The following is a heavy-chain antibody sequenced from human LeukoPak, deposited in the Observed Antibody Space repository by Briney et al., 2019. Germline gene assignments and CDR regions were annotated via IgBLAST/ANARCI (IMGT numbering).Heavy chain of an antibody. J-gene: IGHJ6*03. Sequence: SETLSLTCAVYGGSFSGYYWSWIRQPPGKGLEWIGYIYYSGSTNFNPSLKSRVTISVDTSKNQFSLKMSSVTAADTAVYFCARGGPPGYYYDYYMDVWGKGTTVTISS. CDR1: GGSFSGYY. CDR2: IYYSGST. CDR3: ARGGPPGYYYDYYMDV. V-gene: IGHV4-59*01.